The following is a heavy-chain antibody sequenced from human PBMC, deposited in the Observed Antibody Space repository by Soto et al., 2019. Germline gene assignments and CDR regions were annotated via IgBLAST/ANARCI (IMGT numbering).Heavy chain of an antibody. D-gene: IGHD2-21*02. CDR1: GYTFTSYG. CDR2: VSAYNGNT. Sequence: ASVKVSCKASGYTFTSYGISWVRQAPGQGLEWMGWVSAYNGNTNYAQKLQGRVTMTTDTSTSTAYMELRSLRSDDTAVYYCARVLHPTASLAEYFQHWGQGTLVTVSS. V-gene: IGHV1-18*01. CDR3: ARVLHPTASLAEYFQH. J-gene: IGHJ1*01.